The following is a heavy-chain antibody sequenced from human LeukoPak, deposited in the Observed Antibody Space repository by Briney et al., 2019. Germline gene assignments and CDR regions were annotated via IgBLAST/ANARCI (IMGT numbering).Heavy chain of an antibody. J-gene: IGHJ4*02. Sequence: ASVKVSCKTSGQNFIGYYLHWVRQAPGQGLEWMGWINPNSGGTKYAQKFQGRVTMTRDTSISTTYMELNRLRSDETAVYYCATGPSTYDNSGYYARTFDYWGQGTLVTVSS. CDR2: INPNSGGT. CDR3: ATGPSTYDNSGYYARTFDY. V-gene: IGHV1-2*02. D-gene: IGHD3-22*01. CDR1: GQNFIGYY.